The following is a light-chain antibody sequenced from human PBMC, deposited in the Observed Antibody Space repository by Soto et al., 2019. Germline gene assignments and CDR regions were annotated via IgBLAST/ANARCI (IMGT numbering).Light chain of an antibody. CDR1: SSDVGGYNY. CDR2: DVS. V-gene: IGLV2-14*01. J-gene: IGLJ1*01. Sequence: QSALTQPASVFGCPGQSITISCTGTSSDVGGYNYVSWYQQHPGKAPKLMIYDVSNRPSGVSNRFSGSKSGNTASLTISGLQAEDEADYYCSSYTSSSTLPGVFGTGTKVPVL. CDR3: SSYTSSSTLPGV.